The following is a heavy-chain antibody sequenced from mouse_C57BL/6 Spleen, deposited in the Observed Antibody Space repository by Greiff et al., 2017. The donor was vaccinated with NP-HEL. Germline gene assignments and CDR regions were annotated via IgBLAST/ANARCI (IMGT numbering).Heavy chain of an antibody. D-gene: IGHD2-5*01. Sequence: QVQLQQPGAELVRPGSSVKLSCKASGYTFTSYWMHWVKQRPIQGLEWIGNIDPSDSETHYNQKFKDKATLTVDKSSSTAYMQLSSLTSEDSAVYYCALPYSNSWFAYWGQGTLVTVSA. CDR1: GYTFTSYW. V-gene: IGHV1-52*01. CDR3: ALPYSNSWFAY. J-gene: IGHJ3*01. CDR2: IDPSDSET.